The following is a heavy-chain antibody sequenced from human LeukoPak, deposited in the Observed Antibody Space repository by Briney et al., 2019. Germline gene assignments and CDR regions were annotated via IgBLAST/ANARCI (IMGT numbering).Heavy chain of an antibody. CDR3: TIDHILSSGSSYDPSWFDP. D-gene: IGHD3-10*01. Sequence: GGSLRLSCAPSGFAFGNAWMAFVPHAPRKGGQGGGRINIKTDVATTDYAAPVKGRSTISTDDSENTLYMQMNSLKTEGAAVYYCTIDHILSSGSSYDPSWFDPWGQGTLVTVSS. CDR1: GFAFGNAW. CDR2: INIKTDVATT. J-gene: IGHJ5*02. V-gene: IGHV3-15*01.